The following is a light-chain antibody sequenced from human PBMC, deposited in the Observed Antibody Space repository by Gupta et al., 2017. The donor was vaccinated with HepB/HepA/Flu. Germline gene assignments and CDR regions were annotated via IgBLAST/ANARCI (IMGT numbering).Light chain of an antibody. J-gene: IGKJ3*01. CDR3: QQRSNWTLFT. Sequence: ENVLTQSPATLSLSPGERATLTCRATQSVGTYLAWYQHKPGQAPRLLIHDASNRAPGIPARLSGSGSGTDITLTISSLEPEAFAVYYCQQRSNWTLFTFGHGTKVDIK. CDR1: QSVGTY. V-gene: IGKV3-11*01. CDR2: DAS.